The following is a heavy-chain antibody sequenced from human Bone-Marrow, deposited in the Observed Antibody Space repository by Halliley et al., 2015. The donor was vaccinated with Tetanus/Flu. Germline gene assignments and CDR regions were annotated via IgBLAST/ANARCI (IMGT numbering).Heavy chain of an antibody. V-gene: IGHV3-30-3*01. CDR1: GFTLNSYT. Sequence: SLRLSCAASGFTLNSYTMHWVRQVPGEGLEWVALVSWDGALIHYADSVKGRSTISRDISKNTLSLQMNSLRSEDTAVYYCARDGPPGSKDGFDIWGRGTMVTVSS. CDR3: ARDGPPGSKDGFDI. CDR2: VSWDGALI. J-gene: IGHJ3*02. D-gene: IGHD3-10*01.